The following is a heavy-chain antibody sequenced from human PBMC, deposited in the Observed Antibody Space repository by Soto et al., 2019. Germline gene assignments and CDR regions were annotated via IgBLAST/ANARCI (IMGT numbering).Heavy chain of an antibody. J-gene: IGHJ6*02. Sequence: PSETLSLTCTVSGGSISSYYWSWIRQPPGKGLELIGYIYYSGSTNYNPSLKSRVTISVDTSNNQFSLKLSSVTAADTGVYYCARERRGYADYVRYCYCGMDVWGQGPTVTVSS. CDR3: ARERRGYADYVRYCYCGMDV. V-gene: IGHV4-59*01. CDR1: GGSISSYY. CDR2: IYYSGST. D-gene: IGHD4-17*01.